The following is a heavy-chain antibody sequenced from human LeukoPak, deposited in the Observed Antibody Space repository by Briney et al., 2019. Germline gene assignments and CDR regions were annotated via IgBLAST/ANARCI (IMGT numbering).Heavy chain of an antibody. CDR3: ARVPEGETASLHYFDY. D-gene: IGHD2-21*02. V-gene: IGHV1-2*02. CDR2: INPNSGGT. J-gene: IGHJ4*02. CDR1: GYTFTFHY. Sequence: ASVTVSFKASGYTFTFHYIHWVRQAPGQGLEWMGWINPNSGGTNYAQKFQGRVTMTRDTSITTAYMELSRLRSDDTAVYYCARVPEGETASLHYFDYWGQGALVTVSS.